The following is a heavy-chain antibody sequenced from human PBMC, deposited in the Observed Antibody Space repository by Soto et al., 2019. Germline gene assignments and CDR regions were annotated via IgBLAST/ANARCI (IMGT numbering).Heavy chain of an antibody. CDR2: ISAYNGNT. CDR3: ATTYYDYIWGSYRPGHFQH. J-gene: IGHJ1*01. Sequence: GASVKVSCKASGYTFTSYGISWVRQAPGQGLEWMGWISAYNGNTNYAQKLQGRVTMTTDTSTSTAYMELRSLRSDDTAVYYCATTYYDYIWGSYRPGHFQHWGQGTLVTVSS. D-gene: IGHD3-16*02. CDR1: GYTFTSYG. V-gene: IGHV1-18*01.